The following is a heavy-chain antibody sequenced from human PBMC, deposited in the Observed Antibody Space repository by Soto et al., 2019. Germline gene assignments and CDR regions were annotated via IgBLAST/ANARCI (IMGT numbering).Heavy chain of an antibody. Sequence: GSLRLSCAASGFTFSKYWMTWVRQAPGKGLEWVAHIKRDGSEKNYNPSLKSRVTISVDTSKNQFSLKLSSVTAADTAVYYCARHDNYYYYMDVWGKGTTVTVSS. CDR3: ARHDNYYYYMDV. V-gene: IGHV3-7*03. J-gene: IGHJ6*03. CDR1: GFTFSKYW. CDR2: IKRDGSEK. D-gene: IGHD3-22*01.